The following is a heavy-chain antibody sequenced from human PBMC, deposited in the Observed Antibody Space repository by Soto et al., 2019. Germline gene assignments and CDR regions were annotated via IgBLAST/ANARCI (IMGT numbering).Heavy chain of an antibody. V-gene: IGHV3-23*01. CDR3: AKVGEGGSYDPAKLYFDY. Sequence: EVQLLESGGGLVQPGGSLRLSCAASGFTFSSYAMSWVRQAPGKGLEWVSAISGSGGSTYYADSVKGRFTISRDNSKNTLYLQMNSLRAEDTAVYYCAKVGEGGSYDPAKLYFDYWGQGTLVTVSS. CDR1: GFTFSSYA. CDR2: ISGSGGST. D-gene: IGHD1-26*01. J-gene: IGHJ4*02.